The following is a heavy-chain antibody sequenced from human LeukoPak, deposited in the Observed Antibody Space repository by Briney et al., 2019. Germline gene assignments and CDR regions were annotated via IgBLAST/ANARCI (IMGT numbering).Heavy chain of an antibody. CDR2: NFHSGGT. J-gene: IGHJ3*02. CDR1: GGSISSSGYS. CDR3: AREMGGYYYDSSGSAAFDI. V-gene: IGHV4-30-2*01. Sequence: SETLSLTCTVSGGSISSSGYSWSWIRQPPGKALEWIGYNFHSGGTYYNPSLKSRVTISADRSKNQFSLKLSSVTAADTAVYYCAREMGGYYYDSSGSAAFDIWGQGTMVTVSS. D-gene: IGHD3-22*01.